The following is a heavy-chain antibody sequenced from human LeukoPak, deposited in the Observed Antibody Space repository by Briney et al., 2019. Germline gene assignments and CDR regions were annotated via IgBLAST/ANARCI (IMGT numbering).Heavy chain of an antibody. Sequence: SETLSLSCIVSGGSISSFYWSWIRQPPGKGLECIGYIYYSGSTNYNPSLRSRVTISVDTSRTQFSLKLSSVTAADTAVYYCARGVRNDYGLTLFDPWGQGTLVTVSS. CDR2: IYYSGST. D-gene: IGHD4-17*01. J-gene: IGHJ5*02. V-gene: IGHV4-59*01. CDR3: ARGVRNDYGLTLFDP. CDR1: GGSISSFY.